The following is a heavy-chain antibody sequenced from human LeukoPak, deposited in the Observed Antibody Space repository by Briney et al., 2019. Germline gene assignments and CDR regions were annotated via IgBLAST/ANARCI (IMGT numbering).Heavy chain of an antibody. CDR1: GGSISNYY. CDR2: IYYSGSS. Sequence: SETLSLTCTVSGGSISNYYWSWIRQPPGKGLEWIGYIYYSGSSNYNPSLKSRVTISVDTSKNQFSLKLSSVTAADTAVYYCARHWETSSWYVDYWGQGTLVTVSS. V-gene: IGHV4-59*08. J-gene: IGHJ4*02. D-gene: IGHD6-13*01. CDR3: ARHWETSSWYVDY.